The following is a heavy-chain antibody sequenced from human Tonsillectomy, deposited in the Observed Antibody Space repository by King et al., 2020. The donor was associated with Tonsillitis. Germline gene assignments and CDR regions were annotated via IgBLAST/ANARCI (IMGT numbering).Heavy chain of an antibody. CDR1: GFTFSSYA. J-gene: IGHJ4*02. V-gene: IGHV3-30*04. CDR2: ISYDGSNK. D-gene: IGHD6-19*01. CDR3: ARTAVAGTWISFDY. Sequence: VQLVESGGGVVQPGRSLRLSCAASGFTFSSYAMHWVRLAPGKGLEWVAVISYDGSNKYYADSVKGRFTISRDNSKNTLYLQMNSLRAEDTAVYYCARTAVAGTWISFDYWGQGTLVTVSS.